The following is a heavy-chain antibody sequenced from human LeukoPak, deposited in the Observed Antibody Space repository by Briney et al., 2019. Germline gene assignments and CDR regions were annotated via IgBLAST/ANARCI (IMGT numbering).Heavy chain of an antibody. Sequence: GRSLRLSCAASGLTFDDYAMHWVRQAPGKGLEWVSGISWNSGSIGYADSVKGRFTISRDNAKNSLYLQMNSLRAEDTALYYCAKDAEYYYDSSVSNFDYWGQGTLVTVSS. CDR1: GLTFDDYA. CDR3: AKDAEYYYDSSVSNFDY. CDR2: ISWNSGSI. V-gene: IGHV3-9*01. D-gene: IGHD3-22*01. J-gene: IGHJ4*02.